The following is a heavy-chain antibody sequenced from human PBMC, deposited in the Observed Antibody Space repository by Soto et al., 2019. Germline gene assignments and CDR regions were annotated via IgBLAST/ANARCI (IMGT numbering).Heavy chain of an antibody. J-gene: IGHJ3*02. D-gene: IGHD3-22*01. CDR2: ISSNGGST. Sequence: GGSLRLSCSASGFTFSSYAMHWVRQAPGKGLEYVSAISSNGGSTYYADSVKGRFTISRDNSKNTLYLQMSSLRAEDTAVYYCVKDQKVRITMIVVVGAFEISGQGSMVIVSS. V-gene: IGHV3-64D*08. CDR1: GFTFSSYA. CDR3: VKDQKVRITMIVVVGAFEI.